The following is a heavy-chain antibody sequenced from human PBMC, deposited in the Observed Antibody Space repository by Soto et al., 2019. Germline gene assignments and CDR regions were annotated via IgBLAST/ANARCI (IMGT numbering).Heavy chain of an antibody. CDR2: MNPNSGNT. J-gene: IGHJ6*02. V-gene: IGHV1-8*01. D-gene: IGHD3-3*01. CDR1: GYTFTNYD. CDR3: ARVLSWASYYDFWSGYYNYYYYGMDV. Sequence: QVQLVQSGAEVKKPGASVKASCKASGYTFTNYDINWVRQATGQGLEWMGWMNPNSGNTGYAQKFQGRVTMTRNTSISTVYMELSSLRSEDTAVYYCARVLSWASYYDFWSGYYNYYYYGMDVWGQGTTVTVSS.